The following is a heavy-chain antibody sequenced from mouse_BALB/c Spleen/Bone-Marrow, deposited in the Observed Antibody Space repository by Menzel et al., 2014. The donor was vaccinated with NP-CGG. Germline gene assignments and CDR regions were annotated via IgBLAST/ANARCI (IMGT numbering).Heavy chain of an antibody. CDR3: ARSYGNYVWFAN. V-gene: IGHV1-9*01. J-gene: IGHJ3*01. CDR2: ILPGSGST. Sequence: VHLQQSGAELMKPGASVKISCKATGYTFSRYWIEWVKQRPGHGLEWIGEILPGSGSTNYNEKFKDKATFTADTSSNTAYMQLSSLASEDSAVYYCARSYGNYVWFANWGQGTLVTVSA. D-gene: IGHD2-1*01. CDR1: GYTFSRYW.